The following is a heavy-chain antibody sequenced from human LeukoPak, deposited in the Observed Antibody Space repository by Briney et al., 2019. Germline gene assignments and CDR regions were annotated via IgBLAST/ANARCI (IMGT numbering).Heavy chain of an antibody. V-gene: IGHV4-34*01. D-gene: IGHD6-19*01. J-gene: IGHJ4*02. CDR1: GGSFSGYY. CDR2: INHSGST. CDR3: ARGGSNSGWPLTRELRY. Sequence: TSETLSLTCAVYGGSFSGYYWSWIRQPPGRGLEWIGEINHSGSTNYNPSLKSRVTISVDTSKNQFSLKLSSVTAADTAVYYCARGGSNSGWPLTRELRYWGQGTLVTVSS.